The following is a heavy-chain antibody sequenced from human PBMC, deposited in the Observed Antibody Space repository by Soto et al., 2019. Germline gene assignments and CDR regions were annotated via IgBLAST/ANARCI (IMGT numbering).Heavy chain of an antibody. V-gene: IGHV1-69*01. Sequence: QVQLVQSGAEVKKPGSSVKVSCKASGGTFSSYAISWVRQAPGQGLEWMGGIIPIFGTANYAQKLQGRVTITADESTSTAYMELSSLRSEDTAVYYCARDSSLLGSSWSHYFDYWGQGTLVTVSS. CDR3: ARDSSLLGSSWSHYFDY. D-gene: IGHD6-13*01. CDR1: GGTFSSYA. J-gene: IGHJ4*02. CDR2: IIPIFGTA.